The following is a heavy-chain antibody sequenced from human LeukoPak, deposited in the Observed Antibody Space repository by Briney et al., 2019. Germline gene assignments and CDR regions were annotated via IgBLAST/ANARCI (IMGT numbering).Heavy chain of an antibody. CDR2: IVVGSGNT. J-gene: IGHJ4*02. D-gene: IGHD4-17*01. Sequence: ASVKVSCKASGFTFTSSAMQWVRQARGQRLEWIGWIVVGSGNTNYAQKFQERVTITRDMSTSTAYMELSSLRSEDTAVYCCAAERITGDLDYWGQGTLVTVSS. CDR1: GFTFTSSA. CDR3: AAERITGDLDY. V-gene: IGHV1-58*02.